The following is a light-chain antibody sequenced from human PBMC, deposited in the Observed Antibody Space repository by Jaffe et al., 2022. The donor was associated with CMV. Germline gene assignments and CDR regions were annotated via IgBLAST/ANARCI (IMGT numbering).Light chain of an antibody. CDR2: DVS. J-gene: IGLJ2*01. Sequence: QSALTQPASVSGSPGQSITISCTGTSSDVGAYNFVSWYQQHPGKAPKVMIYDVSNRPSGVSNRFSGSKSGNTASLTISGLQAEDEADYYCCSYTSSSTVVFGGGTKLTVL. V-gene: IGLV2-14*03. CDR1: SSDVGAYNF. CDR3: CSYTSSSTVV.